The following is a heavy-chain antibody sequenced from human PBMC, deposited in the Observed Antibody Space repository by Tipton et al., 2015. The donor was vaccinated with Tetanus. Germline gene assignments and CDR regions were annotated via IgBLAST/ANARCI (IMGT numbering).Heavy chain of an antibody. Sequence: SLRLSCAASGFTVSSNYMSWVRQAPGKGLEWVSVIYSGGSTYYADSVKGRFTISRDNSKNTLYLQMNSLRAEDTAVYYCARGIYRSSTSCYRSYYGMDVWGQGTTVTVSS. D-gene: IGHD2-2*01. J-gene: IGHJ6*02. CDR3: ARGIYRSSTSCYRSYYGMDV. CDR2: IYSGGST. CDR1: GFTVSSNY. V-gene: IGHV3-53*01.